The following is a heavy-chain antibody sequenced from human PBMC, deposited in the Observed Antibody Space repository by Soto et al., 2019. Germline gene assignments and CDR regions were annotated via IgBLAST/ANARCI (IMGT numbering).Heavy chain of an antibody. CDR2: IIPIFGTA. Sequence: QVQLVQSGAEVKKPGSSVKVSCKASGGTFSSYAISWVRQAPGQGLEWMGGIIPIFGTANYAQKFQGRVTITADESTGTAYRGRGSLRSEDTAVYYCAGDWMVRDGSGSSRPNGFDPWGQGTLVTVSS. V-gene: IGHV1-69*01. J-gene: IGHJ5*02. CDR3: AGDWMVRDGSGSSRPNGFDP. CDR1: GGTFSSYA. D-gene: IGHD3-10*01.